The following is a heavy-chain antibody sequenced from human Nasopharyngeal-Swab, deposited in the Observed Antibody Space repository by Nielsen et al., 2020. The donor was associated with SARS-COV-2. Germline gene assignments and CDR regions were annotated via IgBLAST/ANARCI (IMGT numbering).Heavy chain of an antibody. V-gene: IGHV1-69*13. CDR1: GYAFSRFG. D-gene: IGHD1/OR15-1a*01. Sequence: SVKVSCKASGYAFSRFGISWVRQAPGQGLEWMGGIIPAFGTPTYAQDSAQDLQGRVTISADESTSTAYMELSSLRSEDTAVYYCARGKGTSYYYYYGMDVWGKGTTVTVSA. CDR3: ARGKGTSYYYYYGMDV. J-gene: IGHJ6*04. CDR2: IIPAFGTP.